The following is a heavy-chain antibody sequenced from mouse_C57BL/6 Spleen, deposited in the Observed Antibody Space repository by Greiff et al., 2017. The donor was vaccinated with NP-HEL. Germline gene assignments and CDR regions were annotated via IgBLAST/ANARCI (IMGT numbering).Heavy chain of an antibody. V-gene: IGHV1-26*01. J-gene: IGHJ2*01. CDR3: GRGGGWPDY. Sequence: EVQLQQSGPELVKPGASVKISCKASGYTFTDYYMNWVKQSHGKSLEWIGDINPNNGGTSYKQKFKGKATLTVDKSSSTAYMELSSLKSEDAAVYGWGRGGGWPDYWGQGTTLTVSS. CDR1: GYTFTDYY. CDR2: INPNNGGT. D-gene: IGHD1-1*02.